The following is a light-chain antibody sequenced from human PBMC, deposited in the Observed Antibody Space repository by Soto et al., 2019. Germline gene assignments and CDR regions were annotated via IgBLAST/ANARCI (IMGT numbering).Light chain of an antibody. Sequence: QSVLTQPASVSGSPGQSITISCTGTSSDIATYDYVSWYQQHPGKAPKLMVYEVSNRPSGISNRFSGSKSGNTASLTISGLQAEDEADYYCTSYTSGSTLVFGGGTKVTVL. CDR3: TSYTSGSTLV. CDR2: EVS. CDR1: SSDIATYDY. J-gene: IGLJ2*01. V-gene: IGLV2-14*01.